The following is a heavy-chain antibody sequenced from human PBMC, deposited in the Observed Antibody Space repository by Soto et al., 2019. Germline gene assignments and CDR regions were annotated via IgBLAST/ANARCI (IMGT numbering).Heavy chain of an antibody. CDR1: GFSFSDYG. Sequence: GGSLRLSCAASGFSFSDYGMHWVRQAPGKGLERVALIWYEGSNKYYEDSVKGRFTISRDNSKNTLFLQMNSLRAEDTAVYYCAKGLPYMDVWGKGTTVTVSS. CDR2: IWYEGSNK. J-gene: IGHJ6*03. CDR3: AKGLPYMDV. V-gene: IGHV3-30*02.